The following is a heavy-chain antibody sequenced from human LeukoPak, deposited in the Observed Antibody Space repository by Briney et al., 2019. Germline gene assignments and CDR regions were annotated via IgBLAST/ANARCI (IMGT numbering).Heavy chain of an antibody. D-gene: IGHD4-23*01. Sequence: SQTLSLTCTVSGGSISSGDYYWSWIRQPPGKGLEWFGYIYYSGSTYYNPSLKSRVTISVDTSKNQFSLKLSSVTAADTAVYYCARAPNYGGKPFDYWGQGTLVTVSS. CDR1: GGSISSGDYY. CDR3: ARAPNYGGKPFDY. J-gene: IGHJ4*02. CDR2: IYYSGST. V-gene: IGHV4-30-4*01.